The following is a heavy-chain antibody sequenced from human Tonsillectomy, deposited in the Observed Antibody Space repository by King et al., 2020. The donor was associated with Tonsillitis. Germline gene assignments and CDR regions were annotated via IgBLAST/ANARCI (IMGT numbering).Heavy chain of an antibody. CDR1: GFTFSGYW. Sequence: VQLVESGGGLVQPGGSLRLSCAASGFTFSGYWMQWGRQAPGKGLVWVSRINSDGSSTNYADSVKGRFTISRDNAKNTLYLQMTSLRAEDTAIYSCARGLGGDYWGQGTLVTVSS. CDR3: ARGLGGDY. V-gene: IGHV3-74*02. D-gene: IGHD3-16*01. J-gene: IGHJ4*02. CDR2: INSDGSST.